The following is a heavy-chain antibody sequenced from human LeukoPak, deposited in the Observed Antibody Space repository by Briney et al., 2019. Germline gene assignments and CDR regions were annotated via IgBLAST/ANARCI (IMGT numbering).Heavy chain of an antibody. D-gene: IGHD3-10*01. CDR1: GGSFSGYY. Sequence: SETLSLTCDVYGGSFSGYYWSWIRQPPGKGLEWIGEINHSGSTNYNPSLKSRVTISVDTSKNQFSLKLSSVTAADTAVYYCARGRRSLPYGSGSYYSWGQGTLVTVSS. CDR2: INHSGST. J-gene: IGHJ5*02. V-gene: IGHV4-34*01. CDR3: ARGRRSLPYGSGSYYS.